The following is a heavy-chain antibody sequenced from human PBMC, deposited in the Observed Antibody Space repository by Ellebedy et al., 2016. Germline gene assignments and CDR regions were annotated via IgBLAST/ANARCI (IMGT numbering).Heavy chain of an antibody. D-gene: IGHD1-26*01. V-gene: IGHV5-10-1*01. CDR2: IDPSDSYT. Sequence: GGSLRLXXQGSGYNFTNYWIHWVRQQPGKGLEWMANIDPSDSYTNFSPSFQGHVHMSADKSVNAAYLHWSSLKPSDTAMYYCARRAAGASTYFDLWGQGAPVTVSS. CDR1: GYNFTNYW. CDR3: ARRAAGASTYFDL. J-gene: IGHJ4*02.